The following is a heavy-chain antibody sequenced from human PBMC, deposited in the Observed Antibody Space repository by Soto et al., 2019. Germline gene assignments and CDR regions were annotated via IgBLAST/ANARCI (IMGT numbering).Heavy chain of an antibody. J-gene: IGHJ3*02. CDR1: GGSISSGDYY. CDR3: ARTPRYSPHAFDI. V-gene: IGHV4-30-4*01. CDR2: IYYSGST. D-gene: IGHD6-13*01. Sequence: QVQLQESGPGLVKPSQTLSLTCTVSGGSISSGDYYWSWIRQPPGKGLEWIGYIYYSGSTYYNPSLKSRVTIPVDTSKNQFSLKLSSVTAADTAVYYCARTPRYSPHAFDIWGQGTMVTVSS.